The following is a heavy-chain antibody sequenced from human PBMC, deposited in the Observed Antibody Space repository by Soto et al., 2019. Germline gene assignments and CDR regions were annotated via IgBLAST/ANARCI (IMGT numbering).Heavy chain of an antibody. CDR3: ARVPKVGYYYGMDV. CDR2: ISSSSSTI. CDR1: GFTFSSYS. D-gene: IGHD3-10*01. Sequence: GGSLRLSCAASGFTFSSYSMNWVRQAPGKGLEWVSYISSSSSTIYYADSVKGRFTISRDNAKNSLYLQMNSLRDEDTAVYYCARVPKVGYYYGMDVWGQGTTVTVSS. J-gene: IGHJ6*02. V-gene: IGHV3-48*02.